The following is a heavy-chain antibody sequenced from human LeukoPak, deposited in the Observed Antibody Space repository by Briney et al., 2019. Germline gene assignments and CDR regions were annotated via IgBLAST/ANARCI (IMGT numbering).Heavy chain of an antibody. Sequence: SETLSLTRTVSGDSITNGSYYWSWIRQPAGKGLEWIGRLYIRGSTNYSPSLKSRVTISADRSKNQLSLSLRSVTAADTGVYFCARAATGNYHFDSWGQGTLVTVSS. D-gene: IGHD1-7*01. V-gene: IGHV4-61*02. CDR2: LYIRGST. CDR1: GDSITNGSYY. CDR3: ARAATGNYHFDS. J-gene: IGHJ4*02.